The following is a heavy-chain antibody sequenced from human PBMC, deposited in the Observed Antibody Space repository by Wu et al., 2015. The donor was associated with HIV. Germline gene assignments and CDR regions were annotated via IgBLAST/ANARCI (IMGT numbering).Heavy chain of an antibody. V-gene: IGHV1-45*02. Sequence: QVQLVQSGAEVKKTGSSVKVSCKASGYTFTYRYLHWVRQAPGQALEWMGWITPFNGNTNYAQKFQDRVTITRDRSMSTAYMELSSLRSEDTAMYYCASSIPLYYQKPVAAFDIWAKGQWSPSLQ. CDR1: GYTFTYRY. CDR2: ITPFNGNT. J-gene: IGHJ3*02. D-gene: IGHD3-10*01. CDR3: ASSIPLYYQKPVAAFDI.